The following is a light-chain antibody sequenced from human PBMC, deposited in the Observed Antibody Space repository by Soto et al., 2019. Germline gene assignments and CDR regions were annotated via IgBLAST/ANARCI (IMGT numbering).Light chain of an antibody. CDR2: GVT. CDR1: SSDVGGSNY. V-gene: IGLV2-14*01. Sequence: QSALTQPASVSGSPGQSITISCTGTSSDVGGSNYVSWYQQYPGKAPKLLIYGVTIRPSGISNRFSGSKSGSTASLTISGLRDEDEADYYCSSYSTSYFYFFGSGTRLTVL. CDR3: SSYSTSYFYF. J-gene: IGLJ1*01.